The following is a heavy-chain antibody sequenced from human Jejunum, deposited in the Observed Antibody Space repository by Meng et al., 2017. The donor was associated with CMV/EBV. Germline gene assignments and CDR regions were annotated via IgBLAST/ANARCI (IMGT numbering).Heavy chain of an antibody. J-gene: IGHJ4*02. D-gene: IGHD6-19*01. CDR3: AAEGIAVAGLK. CDR2: INTNTGNP. Sequence: QVHMVQSGSELKKPGASVKISCKASGYTFSHYAINWVRQAPGQGLEWMGWINTNTGNPTYAQAFTGRFVFSLDTSVSTAYLQISSLKAEDTAVYYCAAEGIAVAGLKWGQGTLVTVSS. CDR1: GYTFSHYA. V-gene: IGHV7-4-1*02.